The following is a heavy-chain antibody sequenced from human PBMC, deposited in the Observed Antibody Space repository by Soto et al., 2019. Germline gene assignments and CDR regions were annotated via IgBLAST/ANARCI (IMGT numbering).Heavy chain of an antibody. CDR2: IWYDGSNK. CDR1: GFTFSNYG. J-gene: IGHJ4*02. Sequence: QVQLVESGGGVVQPGMSLRLSCAASGFTFSNYGMHWVRQAPGKGLEWVAVIWYDGSNKCYADSVKGRFTISRDNSKNTRYLQMNTLRAEDTAVYYCARHKGGDPYYFDYWGQGTLVTVSS. CDR3: ARHKGGDPYYFDY. D-gene: IGHD4-17*01. V-gene: IGHV3-33*01.